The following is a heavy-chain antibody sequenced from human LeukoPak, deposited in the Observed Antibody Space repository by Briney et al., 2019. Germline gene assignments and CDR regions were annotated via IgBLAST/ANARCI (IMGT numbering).Heavy chain of an antibody. Sequence: SETLSLTCTVSGVXVSSGGYYWSWIRQHPEKGLESIGHVYYSGSTFYNPSLKSRITILKDASKNQFTLKLNSVTPTDTAVYFCAGGKYDILTGYFRFDHWGQGTLVTVSS. V-gene: IGHV4-31*03. CDR2: VYYSGST. CDR3: AGGKYDILTGYFRFDH. J-gene: IGHJ4*02. CDR1: GVXVSSGGYY. D-gene: IGHD3-9*01.